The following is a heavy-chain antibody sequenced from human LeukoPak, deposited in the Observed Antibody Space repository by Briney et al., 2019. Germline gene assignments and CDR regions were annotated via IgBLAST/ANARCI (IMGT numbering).Heavy chain of an antibody. J-gene: IGHJ6*02. V-gene: IGHV3-64D*06. D-gene: IGHD3-10*01. CDR1: GFTFSSYG. Sequence: GGSLRLSCAASGFTFSSYGMHWVRQAPGKGLEYVSAISSNGGSTYYADSVKGRFTISRDNSKNTLYLQMSSLRAEDTAVYYCVKGTYGSGKGGYYYYGMDVWGQGTTVTVSS. CDR3: VKGTYGSGKGGYYYYGMDV. CDR2: ISSNGGST.